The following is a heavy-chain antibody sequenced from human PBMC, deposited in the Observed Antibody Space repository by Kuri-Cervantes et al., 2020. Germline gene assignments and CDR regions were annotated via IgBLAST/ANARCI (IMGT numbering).Heavy chain of an antibody. Sequence: GGSLRLSCAASGFTFSSYAMHWVRQAPGKGLEWVAVISYDGSNKYYADSVKGRFTISRDNSKNTLYLQMNSLRAEDTAVYYCARELASLNAFDIWGQGTKVTVSS. CDR2: ISYDGSNK. CDR1: GFTFSSYA. CDR3: ARELASLNAFDI. D-gene: IGHD3-3*02. J-gene: IGHJ3*02. V-gene: IGHV3-30-3*01.